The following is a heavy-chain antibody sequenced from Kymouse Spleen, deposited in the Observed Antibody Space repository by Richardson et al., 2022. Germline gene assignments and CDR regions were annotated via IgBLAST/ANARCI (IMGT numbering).Heavy chain of an antibody. J-gene: IGHJ4*02. V-gene: IGHV3-73*02. CDR2: IRSKANSYAT. Sequence: EVQLVESGGGLVQPGGSLKLSCAASGFTFSGSAMHWVRQASGKGLEWVGRIRSKANSYATAYAASVKGRFTISRDDSKNTAYLQMNSLKTEDTAVYYCAKMGPHDYGGNSDDYWGQGTLVTVSS. CDR3: AKMGPHDYGGNSDDY. CDR1: GFTFSGSA. D-gene: IGHD4-23*01.